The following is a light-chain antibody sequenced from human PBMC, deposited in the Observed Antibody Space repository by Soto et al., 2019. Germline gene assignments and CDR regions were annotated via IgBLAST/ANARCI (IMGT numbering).Light chain of an antibody. V-gene: IGKV1-5*03. CDR2: KSS. Sequence: DVQMTQSPLTLSASVGDRVTITCRASEEVRSWLAWYQQKPGKAPKLLIYKSSTLESGVPSRFSGYESGTDFTLTISSLQPEDVATYYCQQYIIYPFSFGPGTKVEVK. CDR3: QQYIIYPFS. J-gene: IGKJ3*01. CDR1: EEVRSW.